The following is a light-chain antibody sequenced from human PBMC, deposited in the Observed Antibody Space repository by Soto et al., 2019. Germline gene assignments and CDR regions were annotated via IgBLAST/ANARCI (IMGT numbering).Light chain of an antibody. CDR3: QQYNNWPPIT. Sequence: EIVLTQSPGTLSLSPGERDTLSCRAIQSVSSSYLAWYQQKPGQAPRLLIYDTSTRATGIPARFSGSGSGTEFTLTISSLQSEDFAVYYCQQYNNWPPITFGQGTRLEI. J-gene: IGKJ5*01. CDR2: DTS. V-gene: IGKV3-15*01. CDR1: QSVSSSY.